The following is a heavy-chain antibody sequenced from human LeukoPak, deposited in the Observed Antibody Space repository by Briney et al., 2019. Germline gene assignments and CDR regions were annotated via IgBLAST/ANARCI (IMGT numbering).Heavy chain of an antibody. CDR2: ISAYNGNT. D-gene: IGHD2-2*01. V-gene: IGHV1-18*01. CDR3: ARTRLHCSSTSCPPNWFDP. J-gene: IGHJ5*02. CDR1: GYTFTSYG. Sequence: GASVKVSCKASGYTFTSYGISWVRQAPGQGLEWMGWISAYNGNTNYAQKLQGRVTITRDTSASTAYMELSSLRSEDTAVYYCARTRLHCSSTSCPPNWFDPWGQGTLVTVSS.